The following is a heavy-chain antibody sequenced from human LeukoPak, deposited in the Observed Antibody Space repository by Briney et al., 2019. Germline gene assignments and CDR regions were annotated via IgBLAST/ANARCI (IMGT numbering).Heavy chain of an antibody. J-gene: IGHJ3*02. CDR1: GFTFSSYS. D-gene: IGHD3-10*01. CDR3: AKVPLRGSDAFDI. Sequence: GGSLRLSCAASGFTFSSYSMNWVRQAPGKGLEWVSSISSSSSYIYYADSVKGRFTISRDNSKNTLYLQMNSLRAEDTAVYYCAKVPLRGSDAFDIWGQGTMVTVSS. V-gene: IGHV3-21*04. CDR2: ISSSSSYI.